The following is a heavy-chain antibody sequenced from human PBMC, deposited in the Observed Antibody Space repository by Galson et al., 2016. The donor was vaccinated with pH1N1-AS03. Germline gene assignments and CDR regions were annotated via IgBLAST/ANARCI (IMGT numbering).Heavy chain of an antibody. Sequence: SLRLSCAVSGLNFGRYSFHWVRQAPGKGLQWVAVIAFDGNGQYYADSVKGRFTISRDNSRNTLYLEMNSLRVEDTAVYYCAWGQPQFDFWGQGTLVTVSS. D-gene: IGHD3-16*01. CDR3: AWGQPQFDF. V-gene: IGHV3-30-3*01. J-gene: IGHJ4*02. CDR2: IAFDGNGQ. CDR1: GLNFGRYS.